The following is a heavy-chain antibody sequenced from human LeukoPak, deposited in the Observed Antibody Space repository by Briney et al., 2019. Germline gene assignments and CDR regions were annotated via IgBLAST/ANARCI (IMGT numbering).Heavy chain of an antibody. Sequence: GGSLRLSCAASGFTFSSYWMSWVRQAPGKGLEWVANIKQDGSEKYYVDSVKGRFTISRDNAKNSLYLQMNSLRAEDTAVYYCARDHLYDSSGHRYYYYGMDVWGQGTTVTVSS. J-gene: IGHJ6*02. D-gene: IGHD3-22*01. CDR1: GFTFSSYW. CDR3: ARDHLYDSSGHRYYYYGMDV. V-gene: IGHV3-7*01. CDR2: IKQDGSEK.